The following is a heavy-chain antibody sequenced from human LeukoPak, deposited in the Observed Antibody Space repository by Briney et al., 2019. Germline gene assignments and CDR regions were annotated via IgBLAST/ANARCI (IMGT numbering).Heavy chain of an antibody. CDR3: ARPLGRDGYYYYGMDV. V-gene: IGHV3-74*01. Sequence: GGSLRLSCTASGLTFRSYWMHWVRQIPGKGLMWVSRISDGSSTSYADSVKGRFTISRDNAKNTLYLQMNSLRAEDTAVYYCARPLGRDGYYYYGMDVWGQGTTVTVSS. D-gene: IGHD3-10*01. J-gene: IGHJ6*02. CDR2: ISDGSST. CDR1: GLTFRSYW.